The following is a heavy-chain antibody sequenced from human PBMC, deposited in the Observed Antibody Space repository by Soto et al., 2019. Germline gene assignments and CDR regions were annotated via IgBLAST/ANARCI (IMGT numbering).Heavy chain of an antibody. CDR2: INSDGSST. V-gene: IGHV3-74*01. CDR1: GFTFSSYW. J-gene: IGHJ3*02. CDR3: ATPVLLWFGDAFDI. Sequence: VQLVESGGGLVQPGGSLRLSCAASGFTFSSYWMHWVRQAPGKGLVWVSRINSDGSSTSYADSVKGRFTISRDNAKNTLYLQMNSLRAEDTAVYYCATPVLLWFGDAFDIWGQGTMVTVSS. D-gene: IGHD3-10*01.